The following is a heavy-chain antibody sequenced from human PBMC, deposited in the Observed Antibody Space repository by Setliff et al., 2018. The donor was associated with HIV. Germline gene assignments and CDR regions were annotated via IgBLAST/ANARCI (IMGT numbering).Heavy chain of an antibody. V-gene: IGHV4-59*08. J-gene: IGHJ5*02. CDR1: GGSISSHY. D-gene: IGHD3-3*02. Sequence: PSETLSLTCTVSGGSISSHYWSWIRQPPGKGLEWIGYIYYSGSTNYNPSLKSRVTISVDTSKNHFSLKLGSVTAADTAMYYCARSDVLEFLEWSPEGCFDPWGQGTRVTVSS. CDR2: IYYSGST. CDR3: ARSDVLEFLEWSPEGCFDP.